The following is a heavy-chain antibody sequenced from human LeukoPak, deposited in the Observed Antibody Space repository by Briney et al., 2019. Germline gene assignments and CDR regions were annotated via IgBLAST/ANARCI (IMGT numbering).Heavy chain of an antibody. CDR1: GGSISSYY. V-gene: IGHV4-59*01. CDR3: ARVRYSSGWYALDY. D-gene: IGHD6-19*01. Sequence: SETLSLTCTVSGGSISSYYWSWIRQPPGKGLEWIGYIYYSGSTNYNPSLKSRVTISVDTSKNQFSLKLSSVTAADTAVYYCARVRYSSGWYALDYWGQGTLVTVSS. CDR2: IYYSGST. J-gene: IGHJ4*02.